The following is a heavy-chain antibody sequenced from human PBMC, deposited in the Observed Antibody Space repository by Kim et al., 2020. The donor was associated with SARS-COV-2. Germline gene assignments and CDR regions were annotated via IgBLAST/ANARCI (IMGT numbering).Heavy chain of an antibody. D-gene: IGHD5-12*01. V-gene: IGHV1-2*04. CDR3: AVQAAGEMATNSAFDI. Sequence: ASVKVSCKASGYTFTGYYMHWVRQAPGQGLEWMGWNNPNSGGTNYAQKFQGWVTMTRDTSISTAYMELSRLRSDDTAVYYCAVQAAGEMATNSAFDIRGQGTMVTVSS. J-gene: IGHJ3*02. CDR2: NNPNSGGT. CDR1: GYTFTGYY.